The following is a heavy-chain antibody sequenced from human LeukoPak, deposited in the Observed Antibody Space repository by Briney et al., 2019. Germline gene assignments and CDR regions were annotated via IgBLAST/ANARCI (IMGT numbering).Heavy chain of an antibody. CDR3: ARMHSSGWPLDAFDF. CDR1: GYTFTSYA. CDR2: ISAYNGNT. V-gene: IGHV1-18*01. Sequence: ASVKVSCKASGYTFTSYAISWVRQAPGQGLEWMGWISAYNGNTNYAQNFQGRVTMTTDTSTRTAYMELRSLRFDDTAVYYCARMHSSGWPLDAFDFWGQGTMVTVSS. J-gene: IGHJ3*01. D-gene: IGHD6-19*01.